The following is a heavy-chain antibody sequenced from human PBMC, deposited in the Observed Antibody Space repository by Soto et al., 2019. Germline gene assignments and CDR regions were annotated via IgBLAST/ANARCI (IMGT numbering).Heavy chain of an antibody. J-gene: IGHJ4*02. CDR2: MNPNSGNT. V-gene: IGHV1-8*01. D-gene: IGHD1-20*01. CDR1: GYTFTSYD. Sequence: VASVKVSCKVSGYTFTSYDINWVRQATGQGLEWMGWMNPNSGNTGYAQKFQGRVTMTRNTSISTAYMELSSLRSEDTAVYYCARGITGTFSDVENFDYWGQGTLVTVSS. CDR3: ARGITGTFSDVENFDY.